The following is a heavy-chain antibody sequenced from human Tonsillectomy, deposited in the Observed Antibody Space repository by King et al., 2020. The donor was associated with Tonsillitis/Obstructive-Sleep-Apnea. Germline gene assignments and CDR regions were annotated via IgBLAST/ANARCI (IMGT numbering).Heavy chain of an antibody. J-gene: IGHJ6*03. CDR1: GGSFSGYY. D-gene: IGHD2-2*01. CDR2: INHSGST. V-gene: IGHV4-34*01. CDR3: GTNAGDYYYYMDV. Sequence: VQPQQWGAGLLKPSETLSLTCGVYGGSFSGYYWSWIRQPPGKGLEWIGEINHSGSTDYNSSLKSRVTISRDTSKNQFSLRLTSVTAADTAVYYCGTNAGDYYYYMDVWGKGTTVTVSS.